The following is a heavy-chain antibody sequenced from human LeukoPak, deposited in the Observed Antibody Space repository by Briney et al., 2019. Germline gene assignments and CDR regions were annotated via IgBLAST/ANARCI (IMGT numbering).Heavy chain of an antibody. CDR2: ISGSGGST. CDR1: GFSFTSYA. Sequence: GGSLRLSCAASGFSFTSYAMSWVRQAPGKGLEWVSAISGSGGSTYYVDAVKGRFTISRDNSKSTLYLQMSSLRAEDTAVYYCAKDRGNNYGLGVSWGQGTLVTVSS. J-gene: IGHJ5*02. V-gene: IGHV3-23*01. D-gene: IGHD5-18*01. CDR3: AKDRGNNYGLGVS.